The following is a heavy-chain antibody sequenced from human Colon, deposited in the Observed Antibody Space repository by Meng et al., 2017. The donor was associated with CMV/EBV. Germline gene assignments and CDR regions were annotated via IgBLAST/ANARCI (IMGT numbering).Heavy chain of an antibody. V-gene: IGHV3-74*03. CDR3: ARGTMSAPRSAFDY. J-gene: IGHJ4*02. CDR2: INTDGSSI. Sequence: EVQLVESGGGLVQPGGSLSVSCAASGFSFNSYWVHWVRQAPGKGLVWVSRINTDGSSITYADSVKGRFTISRDNAKNRLYLQMNSLRDEDTAVYYCARGTMSAPRSAFDYWGQGTLVTVSS. D-gene: IGHD3-10*02. CDR1: GFSFNSYW.